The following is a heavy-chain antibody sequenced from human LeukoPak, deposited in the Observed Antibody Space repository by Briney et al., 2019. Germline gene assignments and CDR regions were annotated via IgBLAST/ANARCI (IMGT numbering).Heavy chain of an antibody. CDR3: ARARYSSSWIR. CDR1: GFTFSSYW. V-gene: IGHV3-7*01. Sequence: GGSLRLSCAASGFTFSSYWMSWVRQAPGKGLEWVANIKQDGSEKYYVDSVKGRFTISGDNAKNSLYLQMNSLRAEDTAVYYCARARYSSSWIRWGQGTLVTVSS. D-gene: IGHD6-13*01. CDR2: IKQDGSEK. J-gene: IGHJ4*02.